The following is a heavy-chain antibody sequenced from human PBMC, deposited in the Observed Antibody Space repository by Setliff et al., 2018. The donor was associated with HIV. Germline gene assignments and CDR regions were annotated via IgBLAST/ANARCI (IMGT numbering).Heavy chain of an antibody. D-gene: IGHD4-17*01. Sequence: ASVKVSCKASGYTFTSYGISWVRQAPGQGLEWMGWISAYNGNTNYAQNFQGRVTMTTDTSTSTVYMELRSLRSDDTAVYYCASSVDNYGDNRWFDPWGQGTRVTVSS. CDR2: ISAYNGNT. CDR3: ASSVDNYGDNRWFDP. CDR1: GYTFTSYG. V-gene: IGHV1-18*01. J-gene: IGHJ5*02.